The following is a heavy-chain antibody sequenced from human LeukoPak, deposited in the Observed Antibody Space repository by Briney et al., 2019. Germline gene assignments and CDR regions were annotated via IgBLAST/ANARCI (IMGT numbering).Heavy chain of an antibody. J-gene: IGHJ4*02. V-gene: IGHV3-30-3*01. CDR2: ISYDGSNK. CDR3: ARARNHLMGKWELLPGIDY. CDR1: GFTFSSYA. Sequence: GGSLRLSCAASGFTFSSYAMHWVRQAPGKGLEWVAVISYDGSNKYYADSVKGRFTISRDNSKNTLYLQMSSLRAEDTAVYYCARARNHLMGKWELLPGIDYWGQETLVTVSS. D-gene: IGHD1-26*01.